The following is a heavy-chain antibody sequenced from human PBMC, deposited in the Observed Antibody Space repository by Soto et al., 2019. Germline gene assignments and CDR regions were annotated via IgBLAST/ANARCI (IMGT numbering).Heavy chain of an antibody. J-gene: IGHJ5*02. CDR3: ARVIAAADTISVWFDP. CDR1: GGSISSGGYS. V-gene: IGHV4-30-2*01. D-gene: IGHD6-13*01. CDR2: IYHSGST. Sequence: QLQLQESGSGLVKPSQTLSLTCAVSGGSISSGGYSWSWIRQPPGNGLEWIGYIYHSGSTYYNPSLKSRVTILVDRSKNQFYLKLSSVTAADTAVYYCARVIAAADTISVWFDPWGQGTLVTVSS.